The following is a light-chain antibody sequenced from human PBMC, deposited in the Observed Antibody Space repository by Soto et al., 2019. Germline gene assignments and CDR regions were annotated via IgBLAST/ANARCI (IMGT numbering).Light chain of an antibody. V-gene: IGLV1-44*01. CDR3: AAWDDSLNGWV. CDR2: SNN. Sequence: QAVVTQSPSASGTPGQRVTISCSGSSSNIGSNTVNWYQQLPGTAPKLLIHSNNQRPSGVPDRFSGSKSGNSASLAISGLQSEDEADYYCAAWDDSLNGWVFGGGTKVTVL. J-gene: IGLJ3*02. CDR1: SSNIGSNT.